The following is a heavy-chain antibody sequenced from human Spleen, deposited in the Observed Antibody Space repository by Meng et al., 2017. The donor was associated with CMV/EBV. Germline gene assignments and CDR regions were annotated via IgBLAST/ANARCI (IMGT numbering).Heavy chain of an antibody. CDR3: ARDYFPLRVRWYLDL. J-gene: IGHJ2*01. V-gene: IGHV3-30-3*01. D-gene: IGHD3-10*01. CDR1: GFTFSNYA. Sequence: SGFTFSNYAMHWVRQAPGKGLEWVAILSYAGSNKYYADSVKGRFTISRDNSKNTLYLQMSSLRAEDTAVYYCARDYFPLRVRWYLDLWGRGTLVTVSS. CDR2: LSYAGSNK.